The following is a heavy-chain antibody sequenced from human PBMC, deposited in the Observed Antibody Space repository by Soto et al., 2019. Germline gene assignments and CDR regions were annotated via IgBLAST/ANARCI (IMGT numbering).Heavy chain of an antibody. CDR1: GYTFTNYG. V-gene: IGHV1-18*01. CDR2: ISAYNGDT. Sequence: QVQLLQSGAEVKKPGASVKVSCKASGYTFTNYGITWVRQAPGQGLEWMGWISAYNGDTHYTQRLQGRVTMTTDTCKSTAYMEQRGLRSDDTAVYYCARVPQLVGYFDYYMDVWGKGTTVTVSS. CDR3: ARVPQLVGYFDYYMDV. D-gene: IGHD6-6*01. J-gene: IGHJ6*03.